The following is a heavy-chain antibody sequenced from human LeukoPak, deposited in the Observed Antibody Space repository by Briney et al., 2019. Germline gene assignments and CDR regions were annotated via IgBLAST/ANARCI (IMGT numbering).Heavy chain of an antibody. CDR3: ARTDIVVVPAAKGFDY. D-gene: IGHD2-2*01. CDR1: GYTFTSYA. V-gene: IGHV1-2*02. Sequence: ASVKVSCKASGYTFTSYAMHWVRQAPGQGLEWMGWINPNSGGTNYAQQFQGRVTMTRDTSISTAYMELSRLRSDDTAVYYCARTDIVVVPAAKGFDYWGQGTLVTVSS. J-gene: IGHJ4*02. CDR2: INPNSGGT.